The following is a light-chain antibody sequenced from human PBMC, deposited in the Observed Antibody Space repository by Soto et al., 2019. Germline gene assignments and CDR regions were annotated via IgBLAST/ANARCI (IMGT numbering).Light chain of an antibody. CDR1: QSVSRD. J-gene: IGKJ3*01. CDR2: GAS. Sequence: EIVMTQSPATLSVSPGERATLSCRASQSVSRDLAWYQQNPGQAPRLLIYGASTRLTDIPARFSGSGSGTEFTLTMSSLQSEDYAVYYCRKYTNLPGTFGPWTKVDIK. V-gene: IGKV3-15*01. CDR3: RKYTNLPGT.